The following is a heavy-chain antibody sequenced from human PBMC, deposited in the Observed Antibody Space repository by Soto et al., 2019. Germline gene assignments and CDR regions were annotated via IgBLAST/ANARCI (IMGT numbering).Heavy chain of an antibody. CDR3: AKGGTSSLPFNY. D-gene: IGHD2-2*01. CDR1: GGSISPYY. V-gene: IGHV4-59*01. J-gene: IGHJ4*02. CDR2: IHYSGST. Sequence: QVQLQESGPGLVKPSETLYLTSTVSGGSISPYYWSWIRQPPGKGLEWIGNIHYSGSTDYNPYYPSLNSLVTISLDTSTNHFFLRLTSVTATHTAVYYCAKGGTSSLPFNYWGQRILVTVSS.